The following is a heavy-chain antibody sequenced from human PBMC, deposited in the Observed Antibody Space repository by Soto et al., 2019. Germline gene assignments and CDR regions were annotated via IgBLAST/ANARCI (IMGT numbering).Heavy chain of an antibody. V-gene: IGHV3-21*01. Sequence: GGSLRLSCAASGFTFSSYSMNWVRQAPGKGPERVSSISSSSSYIYYAESVKGRFTISRDNAKNSLYLQMNSLRAEDTAVYYCAGGPFTGYFDLWGRGTLVTVSS. CDR2: ISSSSSYI. J-gene: IGHJ2*01. CDR1: GFTFSSYS. CDR3: AGGPFTGYFDL.